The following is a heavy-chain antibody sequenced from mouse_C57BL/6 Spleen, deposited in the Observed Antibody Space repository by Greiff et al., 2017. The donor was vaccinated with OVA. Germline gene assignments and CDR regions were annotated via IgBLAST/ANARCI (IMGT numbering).Heavy chain of an antibody. Sequence: EVKLQESGGGLVKPGGSLKLSCAASGFTFSDYGMHWVRQAPEKGLEWVAYISSGSSTIYYADTVKGRFTIYRDNAKNTLFLQMTSLRSEDTAMYYCARRDYDDAMDYWGQGTSVTVSS. V-gene: IGHV5-17*01. CDR2: ISSGSSTI. J-gene: IGHJ4*01. D-gene: IGHD2-4*01. CDR1: GFTFSDYG. CDR3: ARRDYDDAMDY.